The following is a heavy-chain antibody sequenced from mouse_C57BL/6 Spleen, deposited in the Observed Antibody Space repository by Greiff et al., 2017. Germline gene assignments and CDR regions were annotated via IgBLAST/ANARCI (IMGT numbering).Heavy chain of an antibody. J-gene: IGHJ3*01. D-gene: IGHD2-3*01. Sequence: QVQLQQPGAELVRPGSSVKLSCKASGYTFTSYWMDWVKQRPGQGLEWIGNIYPSDSETHYNQKFKDKATLTVAKSSSTAYMQLSSLTSEDSAVYYCAREMGSAYWGQGTLVTVSA. CDR2: IYPSDSET. CDR3: AREMGSAY. V-gene: IGHV1-61*01. CDR1: GYTFTSYW.